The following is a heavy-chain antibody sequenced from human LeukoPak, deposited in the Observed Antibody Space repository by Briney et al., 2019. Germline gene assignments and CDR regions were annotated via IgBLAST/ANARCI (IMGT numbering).Heavy chain of an antibody. CDR2: IYYSGST. D-gene: IGHD4-23*01. J-gene: IGHJ6*03. Sequence: SQTLSLTCAVSGGSISSGGYSWSWIRQPPGKGLEWIGYIYYSGSTYYNPSLKSRVTISVDTSKNQFSLKLSSVTAADTAVYYCARERGNPNEDYYYYYYMDVWGKGTTVTVSS. V-gene: IGHV4-30-4*07. CDR3: ARERGNPNEDYYYYYYMDV. CDR1: GGSISSGGYS.